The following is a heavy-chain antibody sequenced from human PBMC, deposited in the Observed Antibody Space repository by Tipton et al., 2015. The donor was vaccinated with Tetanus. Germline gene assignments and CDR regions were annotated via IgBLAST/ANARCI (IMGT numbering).Heavy chain of an antibody. CDR3: ARYSSSSTRIDY. Sequence: LRLSCAVYGGSFSGYYWSWIRQPPGKGLEWIGEINHSGSTNYNPSLKSRVTISVDTSKNQFSLKLSSVTAADTAVYYCARYSSSSTRIDYWGQEPWSPSPQ. V-gene: IGHV4-34*01. J-gene: IGHJ4*01. CDR1: GGSFSGYY. D-gene: IGHD6-13*01. CDR2: INHSGST.